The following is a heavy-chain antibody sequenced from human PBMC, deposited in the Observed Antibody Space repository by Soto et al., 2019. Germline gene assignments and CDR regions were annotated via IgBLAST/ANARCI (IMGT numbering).Heavy chain of an antibody. CDR3: TRGAAVAGIDY. V-gene: IGHV3-7*03. CDR2: LKPDGSEK. Sequence: GGSLRLSCAAAGFTLSTYWMSWVRQAPGKGLEWVANLKPDGSEKYYGDSVKGRFTISRDDAENSLYLQMNSLRVEDTAMYYCTRGAAVAGIDYWGQGTLVTVSS. J-gene: IGHJ4*02. CDR1: GFTLSTYW. D-gene: IGHD6-19*01.